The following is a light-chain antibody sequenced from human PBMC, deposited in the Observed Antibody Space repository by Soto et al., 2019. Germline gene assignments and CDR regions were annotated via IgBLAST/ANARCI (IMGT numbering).Light chain of an antibody. Sequence: DISLTQSPDSLTLSLGERATINCKSSTSIFNSSYTKNSLAWYQVKPGHTPKTLFSWASTREHGVPDRCSGRGSGSDFTFTISLLQAEAVAVSYCEQYYSSLFTFGQGTRLEMK. CDR1: TSIFNSSYTKNS. V-gene: IGKV4-1*01. CDR2: WAS. J-gene: IGKJ5*01. CDR3: EQYYSSLFT.